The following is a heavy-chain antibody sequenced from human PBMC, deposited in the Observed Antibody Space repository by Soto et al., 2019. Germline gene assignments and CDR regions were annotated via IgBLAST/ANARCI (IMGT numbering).Heavy chain of an antibody. J-gene: IGHJ4*02. V-gene: IGHV4-34*01. Sequence: PSETLSLTCAVYGGSFCGYYWSWIRQPPGKGLEWIGEINHSGNTNYNPSLKSRVTISVDTSKNQLFLNLSSVTAADTAMYYCARHHVRGRTIAGAAEFWGQGTLVTVSS. D-gene: IGHD6-13*01. CDR1: GGSFCGYY. CDR2: INHSGNT. CDR3: ARHHVRGRTIAGAAEF.